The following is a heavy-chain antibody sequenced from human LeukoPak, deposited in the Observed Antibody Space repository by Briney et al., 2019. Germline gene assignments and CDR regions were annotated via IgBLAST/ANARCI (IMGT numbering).Heavy chain of an antibody. J-gene: IGHJ6*02. Sequence: PGGSLRLSCVASGFTFSSYAMSWVRQAPGKGLEWVSGITSSGTTTFYADSVKGRFTISRDNSKNALYLQMNSLRAEDTAVYYCARTGPVGQTYYYDSSGTYYYYGMDVWGQGTTVTVSS. CDR2: ITSSGTTT. CDR1: GFTFSSYA. D-gene: IGHD3-22*01. V-gene: IGHV3-23*01. CDR3: ARTGPVGQTYYYDSSGTYYYYGMDV.